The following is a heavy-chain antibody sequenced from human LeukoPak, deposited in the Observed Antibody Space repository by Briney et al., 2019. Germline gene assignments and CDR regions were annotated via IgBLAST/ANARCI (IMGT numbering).Heavy chain of an antibody. V-gene: IGHV4-59*01. Sequence: SSETLSLTCTVSGGSISSYYWSWIRQPPGKGLEWIEYIYYSGSTNYNPSLKSRVTISVDTSKNQFSLKLSSVTAADTAVYFCARDPLSTNDFDIWGQGTMVTVSS. J-gene: IGHJ3*02. D-gene: IGHD1-1*01. CDR1: GGSISSYY. CDR2: IYYSGST. CDR3: ARDPLSTNDFDI.